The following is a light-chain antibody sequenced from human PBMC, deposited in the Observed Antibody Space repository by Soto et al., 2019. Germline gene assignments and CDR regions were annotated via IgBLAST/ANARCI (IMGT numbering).Light chain of an antibody. J-gene: IGLJ1*01. CDR2: SHN. V-gene: IGLV1-44*01. CDR1: RSNIGSNT. Sequence: QSLLTQPPSASGAPGQRVTISCSGSRSNIGSNTVNWYQQLPGTAPKLLIYSHNQRPSGVPDRFSVSKSGTSASLAISGLQSEDEADYYCATWDDNLDGYVFGTGTKVTVL. CDR3: ATWDDNLDGYV.